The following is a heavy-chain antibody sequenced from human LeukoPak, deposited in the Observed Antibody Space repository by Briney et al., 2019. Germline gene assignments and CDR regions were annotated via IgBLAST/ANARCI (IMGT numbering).Heavy chain of an antibody. Sequence: PGGSLRLSCAASGFTFSSYAMHWVRQAPGKWLEWVAVISYDGSNKYYADSVKGRFTISRDNSKNTLYLQMNSLRAEDTAVYYCARVELHHVYYYYGMDVWGQGTTVTVSS. J-gene: IGHJ6*02. CDR1: GFTFSSYA. V-gene: IGHV3-30-3*01. CDR2: ISYDGSNK. D-gene: IGHD2-21*01. CDR3: ARVELHHVYYYYGMDV.